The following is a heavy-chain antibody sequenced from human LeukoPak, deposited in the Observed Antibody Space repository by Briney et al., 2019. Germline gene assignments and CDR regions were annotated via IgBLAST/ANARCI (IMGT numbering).Heavy chain of an antibody. CDR1: GFTFSSYA. CDR3: AKDQGLTIFGVVPIALDY. Sequence: GGSLRLSCAASGFTFSSYAMSWVRQAPGKGLEWVSAISGNGGSTYYADSVKGRFTISRDNSKNTLYLQMNSLRAEDTAVYYCAKDQGLTIFGVVPIALDYWGQGTLVTVSS. D-gene: IGHD3-3*01. V-gene: IGHV3-23*01. CDR2: ISGNGGST. J-gene: IGHJ4*02.